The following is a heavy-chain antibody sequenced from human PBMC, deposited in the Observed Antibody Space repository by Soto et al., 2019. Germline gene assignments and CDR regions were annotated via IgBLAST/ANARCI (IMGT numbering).Heavy chain of an antibody. CDR2: ISAHNGYT. J-gene: IGHJ4*02. D-gene: IGHD5-18*01. CDR1: GYIFPKHG. V-gene: IGHV1-18*01. Sequence: QVQLVQSGAEVREPGASVKVSCKTSGYIFPKHGISWVRQAPGQGLEWLGWISAHNGYTNYAENFQGRLTLTTNRAASTAYMELRSLTSDDTAIYYCARVYGYGYGHFDFWGQGTLGTASS. CDR3: ARVYGYGYGHFDF.